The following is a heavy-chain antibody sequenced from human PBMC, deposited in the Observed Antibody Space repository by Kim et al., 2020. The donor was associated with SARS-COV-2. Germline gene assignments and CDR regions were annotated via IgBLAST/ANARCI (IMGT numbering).Heavy chain of an antibody. V-gene: IGHV3-30*02. D-gene: IGHD3-10*01. CDR3: AKAVVRGVNYYYYGMDV. J-gene: IGHJ6*01. Sequence: VNGRFTTSRDNPENTLYLQMNSLRPEDTAVYYCAKAVVRGVNYYYYGMDVWGQGTTVAVSS.